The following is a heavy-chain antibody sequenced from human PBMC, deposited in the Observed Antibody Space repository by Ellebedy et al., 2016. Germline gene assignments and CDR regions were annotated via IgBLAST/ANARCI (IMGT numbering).Heavy chain of an antibody. CDR3: ARGGDIVVVPAAAYYYYGMDV. CDR2: IYYSGST. CDR1: GGSISSSSYY. J-gene: IGHJ6*02. V-gene: IGHV4-39*07. Sequence: SETLSLTCTVSGGSISSSSYYWGWIRQPPGKGLEWIGSIYYSGSTYYNPSLKSRVTKSVDTSKNQFSLKLSSVTAADTAVYYCARGGDIVVVPAAAYYYYGMDVWGQGTTVTVSS. D-gene: IGHD2-2*01.